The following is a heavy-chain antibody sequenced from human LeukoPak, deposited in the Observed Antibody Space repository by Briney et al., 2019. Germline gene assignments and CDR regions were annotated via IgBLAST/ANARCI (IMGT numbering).Heavy chain of an antibody. CDR3: TLAVDILTGDY. CDR2: IKSKTDGGTT. CDR1: GFTFSNAW. V-gene: IGHV3-15*01. D-gene: IGHD3-9*01. J-gene: IGHJ4*02. Sequence: PRGALILSCAASGFTFSNAWMSWVRQAPGKGLEWVGRIKSKTDGGTTYYAAPVKGRFTISRDDSKNTLYLQMNSLKTEYTAVYYCTLAVDILTGDYWGQGTLVTVSS.